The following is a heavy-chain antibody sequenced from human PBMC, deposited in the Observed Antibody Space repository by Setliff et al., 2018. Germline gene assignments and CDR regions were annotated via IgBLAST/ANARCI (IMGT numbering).Heavy chain of an antibody. D-gene: IGHD2-15*01. CDR1: GITLSSYG. Sequence: GGSLRLSCAASGITLSSYGMDWVRQAPGKGLEWVSFIQTNGNDKNYADSVKGRFTIYRDDPKNTLYLQMDSLRPEDTAIYYCARGVDYCMDVWGKGTTVTVSS. V-gene: IGHV3-30*02. CDR3: ARGVDYCMDV. CDR2: IQTNGNDK. J-gene: IGHJ6*03.